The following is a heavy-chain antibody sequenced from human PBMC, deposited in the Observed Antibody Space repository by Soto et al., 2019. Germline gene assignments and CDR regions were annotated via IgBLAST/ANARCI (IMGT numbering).Heavy chain of an antibody. D-gene: IGHD2-8*01. J-gene: IGHJ2*01. CDR2: IIPIFGTA. CDR1: GGTFSSYA. V-gene: IGHV1-69*06. CDR3: ARGLMVYAMVRGWYFDL. Sequence: SVKVSCKASGGTFSSYAISWVRQAPGQGLEWMGGIIPIFGTANYAQKFQGRVTITADKSTSTAYMELSSLRSEDTAVYYCARGLMVYAMVRGWYFDLWGRGTLVTVSS.